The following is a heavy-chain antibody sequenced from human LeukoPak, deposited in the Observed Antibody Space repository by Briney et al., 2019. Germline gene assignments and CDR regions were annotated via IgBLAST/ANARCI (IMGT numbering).Heavy chain of an antibody. J-gene: IGHJ6*03. CDR1: GGTFSSYA. Sequence: GASVKVSCKASGGTFSSYAISWVRQAPGQGLEWMGGIIPIFGTANYAQKFQGRVTITTDESTSTGYMELSSLRSEDTAVYYCARDVPLSDSSTYVYYYMDVWGKGTTVTVSS. V-gene: IGHV1-69*05. CDR2: IIPIFGTA. CDR3: ARDVPLSDSSTYVYYYMDV. D-gene: IGHD6-13*01.